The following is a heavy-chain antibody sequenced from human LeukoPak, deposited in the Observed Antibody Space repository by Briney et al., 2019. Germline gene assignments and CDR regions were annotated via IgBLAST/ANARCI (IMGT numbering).Heavy chain of an antibody. CDR2: INHSGST. J-gene: IGHJ4*02. V-gene: IGHV4-34*01. CDR3: ARARNGDY. D-gene: IGHD2-8*01. CDR1: GGSFSGYY. Sequence: SETLSLTCAVYGGSFSGYYWSWIRQPPGKGLEWIWEINHSGSTNYNPSLKSRVTISVDTSKNQFSLKLSSVTAADTAVYYCARARNGDYWGQGTLVTVSS.